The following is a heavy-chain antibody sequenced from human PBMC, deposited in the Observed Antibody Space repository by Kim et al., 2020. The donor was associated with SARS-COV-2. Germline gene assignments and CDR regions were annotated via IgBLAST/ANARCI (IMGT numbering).Heavy chain of an antibody. V-gene: IGHV4-31*02. J-gene: IGHJ6*02. Sequence: YTPSLKSRVTISVDTSKNQFSLKLSSVTAADTAVYYCARATKYYYYGMDVWGQGTTVTVSS. D-gene: IGHD2-2*01. CDR3: ARATKYYYYGMDV.